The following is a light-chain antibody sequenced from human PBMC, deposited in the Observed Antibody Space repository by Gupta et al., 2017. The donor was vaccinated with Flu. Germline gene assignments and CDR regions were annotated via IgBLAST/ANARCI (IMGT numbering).Light chain of an antibody. Sequence: QSVLMQPPSVSAAPGQKVTVSCSGSSSNIGNNYVSWYQQLPGTAPKLLIYENNKRPPGIPDRLSGSRSGTSATLGITGLQTGDEADYYCGTWDSSLSAYVFGSGTKVTVL. CDR2: ENN. CDR1: SSNIGNNY. J-gene: IGLJ1*01. V-gene: IGLV1-51*02. CDR3: GTWDSSLSAYV.